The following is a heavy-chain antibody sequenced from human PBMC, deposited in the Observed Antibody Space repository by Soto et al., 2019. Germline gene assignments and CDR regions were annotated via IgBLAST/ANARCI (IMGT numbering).Heavy chain of an antibody. D-gene: IGHD3-22*01. CDR2: IKTDGTYA. CDR3: AAGGSGYYAN. V-gene: IGHV3-74*01. J-gene: IGHJ4*02. CDR1: GFTFSTYW. Sequence: EVQLVESGGDLVQPGGSLRLSCAASGFTFSTYWMHWVRQAPGKGLLWVSRIKTDGTYATYADSVKGRFTISRDNAKNTLYLQMNSPRVEDAAMYYCAAGGSGYYANWGQGTLVTVSS.